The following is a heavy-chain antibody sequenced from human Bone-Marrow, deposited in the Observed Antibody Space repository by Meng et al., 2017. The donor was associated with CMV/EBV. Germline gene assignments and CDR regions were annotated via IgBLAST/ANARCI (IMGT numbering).Heavy chain of an antibody. CDR3: ARRYYDSRGYYSESWFDP. Sequence: SGPTLVKPTQTLTLTCTFSGFSLSTSGVGVGWIRQPPGKALEWLALIYWNDDKRYSPSLKSRLTITKETSKNQVVLTMTNMDPADTATYYCARRYYDSRGYYSESWFDPWGQGTLVTVPS. D-gene: IGHD3-22*01. V-gene: IGHV2-5*01. CDR2: IYWNDDK. J-gene: IGHJ5*02. CDR1: GFSLSTSGVG.